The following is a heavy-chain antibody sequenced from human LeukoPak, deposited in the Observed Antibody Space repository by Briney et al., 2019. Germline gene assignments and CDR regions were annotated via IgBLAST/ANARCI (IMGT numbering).Heavy chain of an antibody. CDR1: GFTFSSYS. V-gene: IGHV3-21*01. CDR2: ISSSSSYI. J-gene: IGHJ4*02. D-gene: IGHD3-16*01. CDR3: ARASATLGYFDY. Sequence: GGSLRLSCAASGFTFSSYSMNWVRQAPGKGLEWVSSISSSSSYIYYADSVKGRFTISRDNAKNSLYLQMNSLRAEDTAVYYCARASATLGYFDYWGQGTLVTVSS.